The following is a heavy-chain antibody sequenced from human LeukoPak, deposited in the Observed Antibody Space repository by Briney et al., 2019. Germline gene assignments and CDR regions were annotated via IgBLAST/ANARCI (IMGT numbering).Heavy chain of an antibody. CDR2: ISWNSGSI. J-gene: IGHJ6*03. D-gene: IGHD1-14*01. V-gene: IGHV3-9*03. CDR3: AKAKTTPSYMDV. CDR1: GFTFDDYA. Sequence: GGSLRLSCAASGFTFDDYAMHWVRQAPGKGLEWVSGISWNSGSIGYADSVKGRFTISRDNAKNSLYLQMNSLRAEDMALYYCAKAKTTPSYMDVWGKGTTVTVSS.